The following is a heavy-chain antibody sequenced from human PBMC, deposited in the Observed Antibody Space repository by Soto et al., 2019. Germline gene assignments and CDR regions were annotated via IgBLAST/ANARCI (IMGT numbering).Heavy chain of an antibody. CDR3: ARDQGAYYYYYMDV. J-gene: IGHJ6*03. CDR1: GFTFSSYG. CDR2: IWYDGSNK. Sequence: QVQLVESGGGVVQPGRSLRLSCAASGFTFSSYGMHWVRQAPGKGLEWVAVIWYDGSNKYYADTVKGRFTISRDNSKNTLYLQMHSLRAEDTAVYYCARDQGAYYYYYMDVWGKGTTVTVSS. V-gene: IGHV3-33*01.